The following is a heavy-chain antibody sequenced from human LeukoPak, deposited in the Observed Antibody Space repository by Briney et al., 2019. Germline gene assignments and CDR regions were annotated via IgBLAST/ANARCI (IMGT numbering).Heavy chain of an antibody. CDR3: ARESDDFDY. J-gene: IGHJ4*02. V-gene: IGHV4-39*07. CDR1: GGSISSSSYY. Sequence: SETLSLTCTVSGGSISSSSYYWGWIRQPPGKGLEWIGSIYYSGSTYYNPSLKSRVTISVDTSKNQFSLKLGSVTAADTAVYYCARESDDFDYWGQGTLVTVSS. CDR2: IYYSGST.